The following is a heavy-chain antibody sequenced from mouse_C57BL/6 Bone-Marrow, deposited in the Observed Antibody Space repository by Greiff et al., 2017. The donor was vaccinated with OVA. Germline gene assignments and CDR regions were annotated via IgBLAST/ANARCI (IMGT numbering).Heavy chain of an antibody. J-gene: IGHJ2*01. CDR3: ARQLRLQDY. CDR2: IYPGDGDT. CDR1: GYAFSSSW. V-gene: IGHV1-82*01. D-gene: IGHD3-2*02. Sequence: QVQLQQSGPELVKPGASVKISCKASGYAFSSSWMNWVKQRPGKGLEWIGRIYPGDGDTNYNGKFKGKATLTADKSSSTAYMQLSSLTSEDSAVYFCARQLRLQDYWGQGTTLTVSS.